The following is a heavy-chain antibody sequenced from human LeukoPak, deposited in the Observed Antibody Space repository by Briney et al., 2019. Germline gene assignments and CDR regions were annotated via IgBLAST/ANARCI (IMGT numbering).Heavy chain of an antibody. Sequence: PSETLSLTCAVYIDSFTNYYWNWIRQTPGKGLEWIGEVNDSGGTNINPSLRSRVILSVDTSKNQFSLKLISVTAADTAVYYCARRVRLGSRSFDYWGQGTLVTVSS. CDR2: VNDSGGT. J-gene: IGHJ4*02. D-gene: IGHD6-13*01. CDR1: IDSFTNYY. V-gene: IGHV4-34*01. CDR3: ARRVRLGSRSFDY.